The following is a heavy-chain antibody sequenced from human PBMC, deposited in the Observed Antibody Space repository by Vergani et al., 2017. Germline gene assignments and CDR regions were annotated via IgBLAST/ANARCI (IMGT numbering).Heavy chain of an antibody. CDR3: ARDSIIGXCSSTSCYRVGYCTNCAYYYMDV. J-gene: IGHJ6*03. V-gene: IGHV1-69*01. D-gene: IGHD2-2*01. Sequence: QVQLVQSGAEVKKPGSSVKVSCKASGGTFSSYAISWVRQAPGQGLEWMGGIIPIFGTANYAQKFQGRVTITADESTSTAYMELSSLRSEDTAVYYCARDSIIGXCSSTSCYRVGYCTNCAYYYMDVWGKGTTVTVSS. CDR2: IIPIFGTA. CDR1: GGTFSSYA.